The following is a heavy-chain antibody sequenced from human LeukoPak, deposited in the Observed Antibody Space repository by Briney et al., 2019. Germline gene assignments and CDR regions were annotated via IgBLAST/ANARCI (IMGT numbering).Heavy chain of an antibody. V-gene: IGHV4-30-4*08. CDR1: GGSISSSSYY. CDR2: IYYSGST. J-gene: IGHJ5*02. CDR3: ARVEYSSTLNWFDP. Sequence: SETLSLTCTVSGGSISSSSYYWGWIRQPPGKGLEWIGYIYYSGSTYYNPSLRSRVTISVDTSKNQFSLKLSSVTAADTAVYYCARVEYSSTLNWFDPWGQGTLVTVSS. D-gene: IGHD6-13*01.